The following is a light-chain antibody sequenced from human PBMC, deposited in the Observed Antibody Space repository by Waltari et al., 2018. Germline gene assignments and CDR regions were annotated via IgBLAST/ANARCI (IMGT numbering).Light chain of an antibody. Sequence: QTVVTPELSLTVSPLATVPLTAASTTGAVSSGNYPTASQQKPGQAPRALINSTSARHSWTPARFLCSLLGGKAALTLSGVQPEDEAEYYCLLYYGSPQPNWVFGGGTKVTVL. CDR3: LLYYGSPQPNWV. CDR1: TGAVSSGNY. J-gene: IGLJ3*02. CDR2: STS. V-gene: IGLV7-43*01.